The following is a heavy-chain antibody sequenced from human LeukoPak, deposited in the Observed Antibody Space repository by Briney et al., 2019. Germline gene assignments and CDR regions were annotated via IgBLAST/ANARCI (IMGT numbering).Heavy chain of an antibody. D-gene: IGHD2-8*02. CDR1: GGTFSSYA. CDR2: IIPIFGTA. CDR3: ARGYCTEEICQVFPS. V-gene: IGHV1-69*06. J-gene: IGHJ5*02. Sequence: ASVKVSCKASGGTFSSYAISWVRQAPGQGLEWMGGIIPIFGTANYAQKFQGRVTITADKSTSTAYMELSSLRAEDTAVYYCARGYCTEEICQVFPSWGQGTLVTVSS.